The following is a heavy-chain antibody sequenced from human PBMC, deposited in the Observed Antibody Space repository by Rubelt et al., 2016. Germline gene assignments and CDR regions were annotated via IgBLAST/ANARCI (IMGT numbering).Heavy chain of an antibody. CDR3: ARDPTTRFTSTGWFDP. Sequence: QVQLVQSGAEVKKPEASVKVSCKASGYTFTSYGISWVRQAPGQGLEWMGWIRAYNGNTNYAQKLQGRVTMTTDTSTSTAYMELRSLGSDDTAVYYCARDPTTRFTSTGWFDPWGQGTLVTVSS. D-gene: IGHD5-12*01. CDR2: IRAYNGNT. J-gene: IGHJ5*02. V-gene: IGHV1-18*01. CDR1: GYTFTSYG.